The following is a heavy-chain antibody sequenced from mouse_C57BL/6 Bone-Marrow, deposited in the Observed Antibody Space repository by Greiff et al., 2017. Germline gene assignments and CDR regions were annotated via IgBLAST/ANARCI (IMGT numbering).Heavy chain of an antibody. CDR2: IDPSDSYT. J-gene: IGHJ3*01. CDR1: GYTFTSYW. V-gene: IGHV1-69*01. D-gene: IGHD2-4*01. CDR3: ARNYDYNVEFAY. Sequence: QVQLPQPGAELVMPGASVKLSCKASGYTFTSYWMPWVKQRPGQGLEWIGEIDPSDSYTNYHQKFKGKSTLTVDKSSSTAYKQLSILTSDDSAVYYCARNYDYNVEFAYWGQGTLVTGSA.